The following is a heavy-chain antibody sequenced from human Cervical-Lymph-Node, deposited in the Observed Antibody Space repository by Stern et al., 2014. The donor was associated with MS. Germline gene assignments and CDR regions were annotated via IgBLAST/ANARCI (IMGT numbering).Heavy chain of an antibody. CDR2: VYTRGNI. CDR3: ARASLQLSYYYVMDV. J-gene: IGHJ6*02. Sequence: QVQLQESGPGLVKPSQTLSLTCTVSGGSISSGSYYWSWIRQPAGKGLEWIGRVYTRGNIDYNPSLKSRVPITVGKTNKKFSLTLSSVAAADTAVYYCARASLQLSYYYVMDVWGQGTTVTVSS. V-gene: IGHV4-61*02. D-gene: IGHD5-18*01. CDR1: GGSISSGSYY.